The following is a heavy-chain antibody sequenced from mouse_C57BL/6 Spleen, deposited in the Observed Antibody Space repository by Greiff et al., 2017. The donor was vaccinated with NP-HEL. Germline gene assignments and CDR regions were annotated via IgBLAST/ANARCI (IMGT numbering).Heavy chain of an antibody. Sequence: VQLQESGAELARPGASVKLSCKASGYTFTSYGISWVKQRTGQGLEWIGEIYPRSGNTYYNEKFKGKATLTADKSSSTAYMELRSLTSEDSAVYFCAREGTTVVATGDYFDYWGQGTTLTVSS. J-gene: IGHJ2*01. CDR2: IYPRSGNT. CDR1: GYTFTSYG. CDR3: AREGTTVVATGDYFDY. V-gene: IGHV1-81*01. D-gene: IGHD1-1*01.